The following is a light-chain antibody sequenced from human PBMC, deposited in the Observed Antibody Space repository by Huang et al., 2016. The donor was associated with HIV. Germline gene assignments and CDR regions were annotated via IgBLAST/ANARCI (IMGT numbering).Light chain of an antibody. CDR2: QAS. J-gene: IGKJ2*01. CDR3: QQYSTFPMYT. Sequence: DIQMTQSPPTLSASVGDRVNINCRASTIVASWVAWYQQKPGKAPKRLIYQASLLASGAPSRFSGSWSETEFTLTIADLQPDDSATYYCQQYSTFPMYTFAQGTKLEI. V-gene: IGKV1-5*03. CDR1: TIVASW.